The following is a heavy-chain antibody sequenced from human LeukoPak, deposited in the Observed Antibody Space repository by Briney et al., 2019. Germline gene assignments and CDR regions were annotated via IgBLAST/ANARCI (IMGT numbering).Heavy chain of an antibody. CDR2: ISAYNGNT. CDR1: GYTVTTYA. D-gene: IGHD3-22*01. Sequence: GASVKVSCKPSGYTVTTYAITWVRQAPGQGLEWMGWISAYNGNTNYTQNLKGRVTMTTDTSKSTAYMELRSLRSDDTDVFYCATEDSSGYHHFDYWGQGTLVTVSS. V-gene: IGHV1-18*01. CDR3: ATEDSSGYHHFDY. J-gene: IGHJ4*02.